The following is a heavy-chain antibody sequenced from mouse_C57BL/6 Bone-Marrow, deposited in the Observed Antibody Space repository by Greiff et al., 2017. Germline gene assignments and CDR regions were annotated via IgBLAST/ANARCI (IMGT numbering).Heavy chain of an antibody. CDR2: IDPYDSYT. D-gene: IGHD2-3*01. J-gene: IGHJ2*01. CDR3: ARSDGYY. V-gene: IGHV1-50*01. CDR1: GYTFTSYW. Sequence: QVQLQQSGAELVKPGASVKLSCKASGYTFTSYWMQWVKQRPGQGLEWIGEIDPYDSYTNYKQKFKGQATLTVDTSSSTAYMQLSSLPSEDSAVYYCARSDGYYWGQGTTLTVSS.